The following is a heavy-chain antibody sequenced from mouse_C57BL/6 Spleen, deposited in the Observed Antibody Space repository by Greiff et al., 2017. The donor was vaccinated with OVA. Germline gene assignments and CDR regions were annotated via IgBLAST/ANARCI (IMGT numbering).Heavy chain of an antibody. J-gene: IGHJ4*01. Sequence: VQLQQSGAELVRPGASVKLSCTASGFTITDDYMHWVKQRPEQGLEWIGWIDPENGDTESASKFQGKATITADTSSNTAYLQLSSLTSDDTAVYDCTTRRSPYYAMDYGGQGTSVTVSA. CDR3: TTRRSPYYAMDY. V-gene: IGHV14-4*01. CDR2: IDPENGDT. CDR1: GFTITDDY.